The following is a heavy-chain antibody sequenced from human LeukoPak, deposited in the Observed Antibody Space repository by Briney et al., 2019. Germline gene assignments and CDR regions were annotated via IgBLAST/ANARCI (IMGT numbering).Heavy chain of an antibody. CDR2: IKKDGSEK. CDR3: ARISTAVAGGDY. D-gene: IGHD6-19*01. J-gene: IGHJ4*02. V-gene: IGHV3-7*01. CDR1: GFTFSSSW. Sequence: GGSLRLSCAASGFTFSSSWMSWVRQAPGKGLEWVANIKKDGSEKYYVDSVKGRFTISRDNDKNSVYLQMDSLRVEDTAVYYCARISTAVAGGDYWGQGTLVTVSS.